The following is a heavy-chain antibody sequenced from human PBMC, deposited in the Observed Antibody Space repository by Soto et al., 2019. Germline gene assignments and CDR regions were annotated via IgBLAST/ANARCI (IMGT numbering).Heavy chain of an antibody. CDR2: IMPVFPTP. Sequence: QVQLVQSGAEVKKPGSSVKVSCKSSGGTFSTSAISWVRQAPGQGLEWVGGIMPVFPTPDYAQKFQGRVTITADESTTTAYLEMTGLRPDDTVVYYCARDKEREQSGGNYYYLLDVWGQGTAITVSS. CDR3: ARDKEREQSGGNYYYLLDV. V-gene: IGHV1-69*12. CDR1: GGTFSTSA. D-gene: IGHD1-1*01. J-gene: IGHJ6*02.